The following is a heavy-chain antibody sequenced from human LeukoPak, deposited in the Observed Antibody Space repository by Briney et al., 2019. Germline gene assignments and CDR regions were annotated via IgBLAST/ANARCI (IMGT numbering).Heavy chain of an antibody. CDR1: GYTLTSYD. Sequence: ASVKVSCKASGYTLTSYDINWVRQATGQGLEWMGWMNPNSGNTGYAQKFQGRVTMTRNTSISTAYMELSSLRSEDTAVYYCARGYSDYYGSGSFWFDPWGQGTLVTVSS. D-gene: IGHD3-10*01. J-gene: IGHJ5*02. CDR2: MNPNSGNT. CDR3: ARGYSDYYGSGSFWFDP. V-gene: IGHV1-8*01.